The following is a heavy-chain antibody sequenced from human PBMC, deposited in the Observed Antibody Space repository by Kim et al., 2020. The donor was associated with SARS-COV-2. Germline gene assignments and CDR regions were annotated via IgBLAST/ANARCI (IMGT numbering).Heavy chain of an antibody. CDR3: AKRKGTYYYDSSGYGPVDY. CDR1: GFTFSSYA. CDR2: ISGSGGST. D-gene: IGHD3-22*01. V-gene: IGHV3-23*01. J-gene: IGHJ4*02. Sequence: GGSLRLSCAASGFTFSSYAMSWVRQAPGKGLEWVSAISGSGGSTYYADFVKGRFTISRDNSKNTLYLQMNSLRAEDTAVYYCAKRKGTYYYDSSGYGPVDYWGQGTLVTVSS.